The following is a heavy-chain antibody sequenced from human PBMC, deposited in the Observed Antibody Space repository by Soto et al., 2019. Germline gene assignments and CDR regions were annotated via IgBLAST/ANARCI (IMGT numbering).Heavy chain of an antibody. V-gene: IGHV3-30*18. CDR2: MSYDGSDK. CDR1: GFTFSSYG. J-gene: IGHJ4*02. CDR3: AKWAPYYDFCSGYSDY. Sequence: QVQLVESGGGVVQPGRSLRLSCAASGFTFSSYGMHWVRQAPGKGLEWVAVMSYDGSDKYYADSVKGRFTISRDNSKNTLYLQMNSLRAEDTAVYYCAKWAPYYDFCSGYSDYWGQGTLVTVFS. D-gene: IGHD3-3*01.